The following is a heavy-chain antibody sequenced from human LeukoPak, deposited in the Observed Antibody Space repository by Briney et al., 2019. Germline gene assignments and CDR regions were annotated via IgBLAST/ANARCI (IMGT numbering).Heavy chain of an antibody. CDR3: AKDGSKTWIQLWPIDY. CDR1: GFTFSSYA. J-gene: IGHJ4*02. D-gene: IGHD5-18*01. V-gene: IGHV3-23*01. CDR2: ISGSGGST. Sequence: GGSLRLSCAASGFTFSSYAMSWVRQAPGKGLEWVSAISGSGGSTYCADSVKGRFTISRDNSKNTLYLQMNSLRAEDTAVYYCAKDGSKTWIQLWPIDYWGQGTLVTVSS.